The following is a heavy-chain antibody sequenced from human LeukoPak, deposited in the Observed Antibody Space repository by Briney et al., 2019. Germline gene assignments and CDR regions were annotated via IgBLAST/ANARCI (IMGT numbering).Heavy chain of an antibody. Sequence: GGSLRLSCAASGFTFSSYATHWVRQAPGKGLEYVSAISSNGGSTYYANSVKGRFTISRDNSKNTLYLQMGSLRAEDMAVYYCAGSAAHPYYFDYWGQGTLVTVSS. V-gene: IGHV3-64*01. CDR2: ISSNGGST. D-gene: IGHD6-6*01. CDR1: GFTFSSYA. J-gene: IGHJ4*02. CDR3: AGSAAHPYYFDY.